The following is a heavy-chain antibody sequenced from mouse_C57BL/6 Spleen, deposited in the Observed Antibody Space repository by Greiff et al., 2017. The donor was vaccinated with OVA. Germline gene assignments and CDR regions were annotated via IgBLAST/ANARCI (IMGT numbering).Heavy chain of an antibody. CDR3: ASQTAQAKGFAY. D-gene: IGHD3-2*02. Sequence: QVQLQQPGAELAMPGASVKLSCKASGYTFTSYWMHWVKQRPGQGLEWIGEIDPSDSYTNYNKKFKGKSTLTVDKSSSTAYMQLSSLTSEDSAVYYCASQTAQAKGFAYWGQGTLVTVSA. CDR2: IDPSDSYT. J-gene: IGHJ3*01. V-gene: IGHV1-69*01. CDR1: GYTFTSYW.